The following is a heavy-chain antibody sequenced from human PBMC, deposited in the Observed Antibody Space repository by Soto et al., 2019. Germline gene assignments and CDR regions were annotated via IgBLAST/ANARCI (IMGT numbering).Heavy chain of an antibody. CDR1: GGSISSSSYY. V-gene: IGHV4-39*01. Sequence: QLQLQESGPGLVKPSETLSLTCTVSGGSISSSSYYWGWIRQPPGKGLEWIGNIYYSGSTHYTPSLKSRVTISVDTSKNQFSLKLSSVTAADTAVYYCARYPRGSRMDVWGQGTTVTVSS. CDR3: ARYPRGSRMDV. CDR2: IYYSGST. J-gene: IGHJ6*02. D-gene: IGHD6-13*01.